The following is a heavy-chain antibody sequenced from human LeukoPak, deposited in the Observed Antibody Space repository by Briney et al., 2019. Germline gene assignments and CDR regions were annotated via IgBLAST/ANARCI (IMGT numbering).Heavy chain of an antibody. CDR2: ISSSSSTI. CDR1: GFTFSSYV. J-gene: IGHJ5*02. CDR3: ARKPYSGSFRFDP. Sequence: PGGSLRPSCAASGFTFSSYVMNWVRQAPGKGLEWVSYISSSSSTIYYAGSVKGRFTISRDNAKNSLYLQMNSLRDEDTAVYYCARKPYSGSFRFDPWGQGTLVTVSS. V-gene: IGHV3-48*02. D-gene: IGHD1-26*01.